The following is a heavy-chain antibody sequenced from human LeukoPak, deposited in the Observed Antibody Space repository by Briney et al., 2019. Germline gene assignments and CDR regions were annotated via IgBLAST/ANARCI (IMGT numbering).Heavy chain of an antibody. J-gene: IGHJ4*02. CDR1: GFTLSSYA. D-gene: IGHD3-10*02. V-gene: IGHV3-30-3*01. Sequence: GGSLRLSCAASGFTLSSYAMHWVRQAPGKGLEWVAVISYDGSIKYYADSVKGRFTISTDISKSTLSLQMNSLRPEDTALYYCARDLGNVPGQYWGQGTLVTVSP. CDR3: ARDLGNVPGQY. CDR2: ISYDGSIK.